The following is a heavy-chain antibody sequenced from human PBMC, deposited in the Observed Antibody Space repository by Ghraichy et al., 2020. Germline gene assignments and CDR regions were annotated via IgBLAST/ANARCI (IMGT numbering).Heavy chain of an antibody. CDR2: INHSGST. V-gene: IGHV4-34*01. Sequence: SETLSLTCAVYGGSFSGYYWSWIRQPPGKGLEWIGEINHSGSTNYNPSLKSRVTISVDTSKNQFSLKLSSVTAADTAVYYCARGGSRIAARPPYYYYYMDVWGKGTTVTVSS. J-gene: IGHJ6*03. CDR3: ARGGSRIAARPPYYYYYMDV. CDR1: GGSFSGYY. D-gene: IGHD6-6*01.